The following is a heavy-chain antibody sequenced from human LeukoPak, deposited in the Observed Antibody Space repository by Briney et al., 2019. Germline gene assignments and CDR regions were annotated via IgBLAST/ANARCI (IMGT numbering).Heavy chain of an antibody. CDR1: GFTFSSYW. V-gene: IGHV3-74*01. CDR3: ARDGSTWANWFDP. CDR2: INGDGSST. Sequence: PGGSLRLSCAASGFTFSSYWMHWVRQAPGKGLVWVSRINGDGSSTSYADSVKGRFTISRDNAKNTLYLQMNSLRAEDTAVYHCARDGSTWANWFDPWGQGTLVTVSS. J-gene: IGHJ5*02. D-gene: IGHD6-13*01.